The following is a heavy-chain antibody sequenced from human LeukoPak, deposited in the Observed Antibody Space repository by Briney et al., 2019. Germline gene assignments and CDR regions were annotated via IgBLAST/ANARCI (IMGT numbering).Heavy chain of an antibody. J-gene: IGHJ4*02. V-gene: IGHV1-69*04. CDR3: ARDHPTMCYFDY. CDR2: IIPILGIA. CDR1: GYTFTSYG. Sequence: VASVKVSCKASGYTFTSYGISWVRQAPGQGLEWMGRIIPILGIANYAQKFQGRVTITADKSTSTAYMELSSLRSEDTAVYYCARDHPTMCYFDYWGQGTLVTVSS. D-gene: IGHD3-10*02.